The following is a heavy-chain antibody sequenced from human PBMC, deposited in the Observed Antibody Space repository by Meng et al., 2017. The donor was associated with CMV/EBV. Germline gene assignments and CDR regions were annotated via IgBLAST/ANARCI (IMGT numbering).Heavy chain of an antibody. Sequence: GESLKISCAASGFTFSSYAMSWVRQAPGKGLEWVSAISGSGGSTYYADSVKGRFTISRDNSKNTLYLQMNSLRAEDTAVYYCAKAFYHYDSSGPYYFDYWGQGTLVTVSS. CDR3: AKAFYHYDSSGPYYFDY. D-gene: IGHD3-22*01. CDR2: ISGSGGST. J-gene: IGHJ4*02. V-gene: IGHV3-23*01. CDR1: GFTFSSYA.